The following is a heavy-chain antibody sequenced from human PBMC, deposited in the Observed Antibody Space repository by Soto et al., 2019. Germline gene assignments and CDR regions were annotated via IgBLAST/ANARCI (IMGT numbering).Heavy chain of an antibody. V-gene: IGHV4-31*03. Sequence: SETLSLTCTVSGGSIISGGYYWILIRQHPGKGLEWIGYIYYSGSTYYNPSLKSRVTISVDTSKNQFSLKLSSVTAADTAMYYCARESAGECTNGVCYTFDYWSQGTLVTVSS. D-gene: IGHD2-8*01. J-gene: IGHJ4*02. CDR2: IYYSGST. CDR1: GGSIISGGYY. CDR3: ARESAGECTNGVCYTFDY.